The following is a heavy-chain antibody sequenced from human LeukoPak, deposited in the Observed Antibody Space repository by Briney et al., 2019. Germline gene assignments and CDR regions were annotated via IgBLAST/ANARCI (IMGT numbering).Heavy chain of an antibody. D-gene: IGHD5-18*01. CDR2: IGTAGDT. J-gene: IGHJ6*02. V-gene: IGHV3-13*01. Sequence: GGSLRLSCAASGFTFSSYDMHWVRQATGKGLEWVSAIGTAGDTYYPGSVKGRFTISRENAKNSLYLQMNSLRAGDTAVYYCARDSGYSYPYGMDVWGQGTTVTVSS. CDR3: ARDSGYSYPYGMDV. CDR1: GFTFSSYD.